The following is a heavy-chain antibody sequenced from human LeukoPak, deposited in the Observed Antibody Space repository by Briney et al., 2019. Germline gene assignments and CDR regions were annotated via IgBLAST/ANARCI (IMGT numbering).Heavy chain of an antibody. V-gene: IGHV3-21*01. J-gene: IGHJ4*02. Sequence: PGGSLRLSCAASGFTFSSYSMNWVRQAPGKGLEWVSSISSSSSYIYYADSVKGRFTISRDNAKNSLHLQMNSLRAEDTAVYYCARVGGGALRYFDWLWIDYWGQGTLVTVSS. D-gene: IGHD3-9*01. CDR1: GFTFSSYS. CDR2: ISSSSSYI. CDR3: ARVGGGALRYFDWLWIDY.